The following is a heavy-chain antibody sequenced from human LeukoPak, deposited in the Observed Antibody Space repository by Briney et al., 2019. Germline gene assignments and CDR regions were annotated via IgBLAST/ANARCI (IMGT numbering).Heavy chain of an antibody. V-gene: IGHV4-59*01. CDR3: ARDHRFGEFPDY. J-gene: IGHJ4*02. Sequence: SETLSLTWTVSGGSISSYYWSWIRQPPGKGLEWIGYIYYSGSTNYNPSLKSRVTISVDTSKNQFSLKLSSVTAADTAVYYCARDHRFGEFPDYWGQGTLVTVSS. CDR2: IYYSGST. CDR1: GGSISSYY. D-gene: IGHD3-10*01.